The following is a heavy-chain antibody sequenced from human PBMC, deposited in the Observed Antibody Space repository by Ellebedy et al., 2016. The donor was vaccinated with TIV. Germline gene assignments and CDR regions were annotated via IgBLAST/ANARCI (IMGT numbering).Heavy chain of an antibody. CDR3: ARAVYGMGWFDP. J-gene: IGHJ5*02. V-gene: IGHV1-3*01. Sequence: ASVKVSCKASGYTFNIYALHWVRLAPGQSLEWMGRINAGNGNTKYSQKFQGRVTITTDTSANTAYMELSSLRSEDTALYYCARAVYGMGWFDPWGQGTLVTVSS. CDR1: GYTFNIYA. CDR2: INAGNGNT. D-gene: IGHD2-8*01.